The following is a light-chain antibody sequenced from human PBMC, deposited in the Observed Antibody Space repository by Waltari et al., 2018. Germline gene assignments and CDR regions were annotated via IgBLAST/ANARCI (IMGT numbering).Light chain of an antibody. Sequence: EILMTQSPATLSLSPGERATLPFRASQTVSSNLAWYQQKPGQAPRLLIYDASTRATGIPARFSGSGSGTEFTLTISSLQSEDFALYYCQQYDNWRSITFGQGTRLEIK. V-gene: IGKV3-15*01. CDR2: DAS. J-gene: IGKJ5*01. CDR3: QQYDNWRSIT. CDR1: QTVSSN.